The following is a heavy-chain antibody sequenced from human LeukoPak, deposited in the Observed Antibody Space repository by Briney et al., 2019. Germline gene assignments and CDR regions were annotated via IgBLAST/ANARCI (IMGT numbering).Heavy chain of an antibody. CDR2: IREDGSEK. V-gene: IGHV3-7*01. J-gene: IGHJ4*02. CDR3: ARVDRFGESTHYFDD. D-gene: IGHD3-10*01. CDR1: KFTFSDYW. Sequence: GGSLRLSCATSKFTFSDYWMSWVRQAPGKGLEWVANIREDGSEKYYVGSVKGRFIISRDNVKSSLYLQMSGLRAEDTAVYYCARVDRFGESTHYFDDWGQGTLVTASS.